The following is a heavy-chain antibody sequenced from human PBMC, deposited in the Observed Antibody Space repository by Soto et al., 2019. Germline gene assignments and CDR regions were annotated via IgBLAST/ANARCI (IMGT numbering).Heavy chain of an antibody. J-gene: IGHJ6*02. CDR3: AALFQTIGYYTMDV. CDR2: INRGDGYT. Sequence: APVKVSCKASGYTFSNFVVQWVRQAPGQRLEWLGWINRGDGYTKYSQKFQGRVTITRDTSASTVYMELSSLRSEDTAVYYCAALFQTIGYYTMDVWGQGTTVTVSS. V-gene: IGHV1-3*01. CDR1: GYTFSNFV.